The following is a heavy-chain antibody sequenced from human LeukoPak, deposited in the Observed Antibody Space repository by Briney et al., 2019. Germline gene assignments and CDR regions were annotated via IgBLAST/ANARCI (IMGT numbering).Heavy chain of an antibody. V-gene: IGHV1-18*01. CDR2: ISAYSSNT. J-gene: IGHJ4*02. D-gene: IGHD4-17*01. CDR3: ARVPYGDSNGFDY. Sequence: ASVKVSCKTSGYTFSNYGISWVRQAPGQGLEWMGWISAYSSNTNYAQNFQGRVTMTTDTSTSTAYMGLRSLRFDDTAVYYCARVPYGDSNGFDYWGQGALVTVSS. CDR1: GYTFSNYG.